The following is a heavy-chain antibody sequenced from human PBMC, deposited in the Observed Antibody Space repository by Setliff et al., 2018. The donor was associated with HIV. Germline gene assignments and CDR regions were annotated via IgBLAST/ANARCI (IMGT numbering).Heavy chain of an antibody. CDR1: GYTFTGYF. D-gene: IGHD3-22*01. Sequence: ASVKVSCKASGYTFTGYFIHWVRQAPGQGFEWMGWINPNTGNTHYPPSFQGRVTMPRDTSTTTAYMELSSLRSDDTAVYYCAKNYFDTSGWSAVDYWGQGTLVTVSS. J-gene: IGHJ4*02. CDR2: INPNTGNT. V-gene: IGHV1-2*02. CDR3: AKNYFDTSGWSAVDY.